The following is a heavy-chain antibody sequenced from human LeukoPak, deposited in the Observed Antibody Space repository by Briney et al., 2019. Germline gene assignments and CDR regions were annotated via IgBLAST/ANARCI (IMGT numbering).Heavy chain of an antibody. CDR3: AKLSPYYHMDV. D-gene: IGHD1-1*01. J-gene: IGHJ6*03. V-gene: IGHV3-11*04. CDR1: GLSFSDYS. Sequence: GGSLRLSCAASGLSFSDYSMTWIRQAPGKGPEWVSHITATGNIGYSADSVKGRFIISRDNAKSTLYLEMNSLRVEDTAVYYCAKLSPYYHMDVWGQGTTVIVSS. CDR2: ITATGNIG.